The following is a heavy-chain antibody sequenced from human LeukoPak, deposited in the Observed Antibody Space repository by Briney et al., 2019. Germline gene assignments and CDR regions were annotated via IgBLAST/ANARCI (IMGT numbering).Heavy chain of an antibody. D-gene: IGHD7-27*01. J-gene: IGHJ4*02. CDR2: FHYSGTT. V-gene: IGHV4-59*01. Sequence: SETLTLTCTVSGGSISTYYWSWIRQPPGKGLEWIGYFHYSGTTNYNPSLKSRVTISVDTSKNQFSLKLSSVTAADTAVYYCARVDANWGVVDYWGQGTLVTVSS. CDR1: GGSISTYY. CDR3: ARVDANWGVVDY.